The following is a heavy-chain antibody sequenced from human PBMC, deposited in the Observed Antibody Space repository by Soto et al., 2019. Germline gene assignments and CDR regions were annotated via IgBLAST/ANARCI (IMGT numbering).Heavy chain of an antibody. Sequence: EVQLVESGGGLVQPGRSLRLSCAASGFKFDDYAMHWVRQAPGKGLEWVAGISWNSGGIVYADSVKGRFTISRDNAKRSLSLQMNSLRAEDTAFYYSAKDCIAVAGFNGMDVWGQGTTVTVSS. CDR3: AKDCIAVAGFNGMDV. CDR2: ISWNSGGI. CDR1: GFKFDDYA. D-gene: IGHD6-19*01. V-gene: IGHV3-9*01. J-gene: IGHJ6*02.